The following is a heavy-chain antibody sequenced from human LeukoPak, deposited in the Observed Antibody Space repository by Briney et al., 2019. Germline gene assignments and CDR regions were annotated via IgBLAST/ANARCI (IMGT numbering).Heavy chain of an antibody. J-gene: IGHJ6*02. Sequence: ASVKVSCKASGYTFTGYYMHWVRQAPGQGLEWMGWISAYNGNTNYAQKLQGRVTMTTDTSTSTAYMELRSLRSDDTAVYYCARGPLGSDGMDVWGQGTTVTVSS. D-gene: IGHD2-2*03. CDR1: GYTFTGYY. CDR3: ARGPLGSDGMDV. CDR2: ISAYNGNT. V-gene: IGHV1-18*04.